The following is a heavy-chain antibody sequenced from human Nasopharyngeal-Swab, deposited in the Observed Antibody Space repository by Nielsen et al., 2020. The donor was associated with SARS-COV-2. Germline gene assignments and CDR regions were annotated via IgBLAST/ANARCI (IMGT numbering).Heavy chain of an antibody. CDR1: GDTFTCYY. Sequence: ASVKVSCKASGDTFTCYYMHWVRQAPGQGLEWMGWINPNSGGTNYAQKFQGRVTMTRDTSISTAYMELSRLRSDDTAVYYCARVGLVGARYYYGMDVWGQGTTVTVSS. CDR3: ARVGLVGARYYYGMDV. J-gene: IGHJ6*02. D-gene: IGHD1-26*01. V-gene: IGHV1-2*02. CDR2: INPNSGGT.